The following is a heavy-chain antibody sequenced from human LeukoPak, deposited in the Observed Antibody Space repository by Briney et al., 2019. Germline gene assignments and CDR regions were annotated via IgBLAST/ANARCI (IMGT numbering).Heavy chain of an antibody. Sequence: SETLSLTCTVSGGSISSSSYYWGWIRQPPGKGLEWIGSIYYSGSTYYNPSLKSRVTLSVDTSKNQFSLKLSSVTAADTAVYYCARHSDSSGLGSLYYYYMDVWGKGTTVTVSS. V-gene: IGHV4-39*01. CDR2: IYYSGST. CDR1: GGSISSSSYY. D-gene: IGHD3-22*01. J-gene: IGHJ6*03. CDR3: ARHSDSSGLGSLYYYYMDV.